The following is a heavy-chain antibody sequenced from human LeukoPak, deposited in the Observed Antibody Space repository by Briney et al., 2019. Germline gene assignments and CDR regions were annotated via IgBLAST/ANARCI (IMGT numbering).Heavy chain of an antibody. D-gene: IGHD1-1*01. CDR3: ARSTGPIDY. V-gene: IGHV6-1*01. CDR2: TYYRSKWYT. CDR1: GDSVSSNSAA. J-gene: IGHJ4*02. Sequence: SQTLSLTCAISGDSVSSNSAAWNWIRQPPSRGLEWLGRTYYRSKWYTYHAVSVKSRISINRDTSKNQISLQLNSVTPEDTAVYYCARSTGPIDYWGQGTLVTVSS.